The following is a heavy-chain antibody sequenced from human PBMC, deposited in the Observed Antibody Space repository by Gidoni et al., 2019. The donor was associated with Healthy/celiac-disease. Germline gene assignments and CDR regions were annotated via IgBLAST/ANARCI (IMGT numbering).Heavy chain of an antibody. CDR1: GGSISSGGYY. D-gene: IGHD3-10*01. J-gene: IGHJ4*02. CDR3: ARVKYYYGSGSYYKPGLFDY. Sequence: QVQLQESGPGLEKPSQTLSLTCTVSGGSISSGGYYWSWIRQHPGKGLEWIGYIYYSGSTYYNPSLKSRVTISVDTSKNQFSLKLSSVTAADTAVYYCARVKYYYGSGSYYKPGLFDYWGQGTLVTVSS. CDR2: IYYSGST. V-gene: IGHV4-31*03.